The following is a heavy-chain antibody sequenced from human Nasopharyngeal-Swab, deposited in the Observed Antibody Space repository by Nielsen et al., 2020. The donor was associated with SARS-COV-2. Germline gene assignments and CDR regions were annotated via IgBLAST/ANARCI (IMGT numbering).Heavy chain of an antibody. CDR2: IYYSGST. CDR3: ARGKSNSRVVRGYFDY. D-gene: IGHD3-10*01. V-gene: IGHV4-59*01. J-gene: IGHJ4*02. Sequence: WIRQPPGKGLEWIGYIYYSGSTNYNPSLKSRVTISVDTSKNQFSLKLSSVTAADTAAYYCARGKSNSRVVRGYFDYWGQGTLVTVSS.